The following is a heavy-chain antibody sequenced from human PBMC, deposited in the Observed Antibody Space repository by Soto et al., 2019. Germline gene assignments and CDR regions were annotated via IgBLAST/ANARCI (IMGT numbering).Heavy chain of an antibody. CDR2: INPNSGGT. CDR3: ARDKGSSWYFDY. J-gene: IGHJ4*02. V-gene: IGHV1-2*02. D-gene: IGHD6-13*01. Sequence: ASVKVSYKASGYTFTGYYMHWVRQAPGPGLEWMGWINPNSGGTNYAQKFQGRVTMTRDTSISTAYMELSRLRSDDTAVYYCARDKGSSWYFDYWGQGTLVTVSS. CDR1: GYTFTGYY.